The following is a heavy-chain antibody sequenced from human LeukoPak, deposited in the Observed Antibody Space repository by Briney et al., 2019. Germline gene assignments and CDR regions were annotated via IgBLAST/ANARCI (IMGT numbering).Heavy chain of an antibody. V-gene: IGHV4-4*02. D-gene: IGHD6-19*01. CDR3: ARGTYSSGWYTWYMDV. CDR2: RYQSGNP. J-gene: IGHJ6*03. Sequence: SGTLSLTCAVSNGSIRDNRWWIWVRQSPGKGLDWIGERYQSGNPGYNPSLKSRVTITVDESKNQFSLKLSSVTAADTAVYYCARGTYSSGWYTWYMDVWGKGTTVTVSS. CDR1: NGSIRDNRW.